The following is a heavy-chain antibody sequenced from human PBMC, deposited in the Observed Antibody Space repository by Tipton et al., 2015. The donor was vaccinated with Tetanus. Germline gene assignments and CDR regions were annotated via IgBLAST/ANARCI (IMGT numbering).Heavy chain of an antibody. D-gene: IGHD3-16*02. CDR2: INPSGGST. J-gene: IGHJ4*02. CDR3: ARDTEPITFGGVIVRASFGY. CDR1: GYTFTSYY. V-gene: IGHV1-46*01. Sequence: QVQLVQSGAEVKKPGASVKVSCKASGYTFTSYYMHWVRQAPGQGLAWMGIINPSGGSTSYAQKFQGRATMTRDTSTSTVYMELSSLRSEDTAVYYCARDTEPITFGGVIVRASFGYWGQGTLVTVSS.